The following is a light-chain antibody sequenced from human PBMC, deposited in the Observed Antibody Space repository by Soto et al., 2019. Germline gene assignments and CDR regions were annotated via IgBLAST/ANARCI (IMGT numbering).Light chain of an antibody. CDR2: GAS. J-gene: IGKJ5*01. CDR3: QQYNNWPPIT. Sequence: ETVMTQSPGTLSVSLGERATLSCRASQSVSIHLAWYQQKPGQAPRLLIYGASTRATGIPARFSGSGSGTEFTLTISSLQSEDFAVYYCQQYNNWPPITFGQGTRREIK. V-gene: IGKV3-15*01. CDR1: QSVSIH.